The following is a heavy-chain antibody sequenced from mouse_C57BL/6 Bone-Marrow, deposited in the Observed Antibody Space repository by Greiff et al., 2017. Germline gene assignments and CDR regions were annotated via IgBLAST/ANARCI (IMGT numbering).Heavy chain of an antibody. CDR3: ARGSYYYGSRWYFDV. D-gene: IGHD1-1*01. CDR2: IDPSDSYT. J-gene: IGHJ1*03. CDR1: GYTFTSYW. Sequence: VQLQQPGAELVMPGASVKLSCKASGYTFTSYWMHWVKQRPGQGLEWIGEIDPSDSYTNYNQKFKGKSTLTVDKSSSTAYMQLRSLTSEDSAVYYGARGSYYYGSRWYFDVWGTGTTVTVSS. V-gene: IGHV1-69*01.